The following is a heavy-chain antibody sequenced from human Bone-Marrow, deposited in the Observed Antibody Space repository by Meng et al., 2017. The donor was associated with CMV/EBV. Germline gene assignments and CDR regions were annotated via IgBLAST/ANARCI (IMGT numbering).Heavy chain of an antibody. CDR3: ARDSTIFGVVDH. V-gene: IGHV1-18*01. CDR2: ISAYNGNT. J-gene: IGHJ5*02. Sequence: ASVKVSCKASGYTFTSYGISWVRQAPGQGLEWMGWISAYNGNTNYAQKLQGRVTMTTDTSTRTAYMELRSLRSDDTAVYYCARDSTIFGVVDHWGQGTLVTVSS. CDR1: GYTFTSYG. D-gene: IGHD3-3*01.